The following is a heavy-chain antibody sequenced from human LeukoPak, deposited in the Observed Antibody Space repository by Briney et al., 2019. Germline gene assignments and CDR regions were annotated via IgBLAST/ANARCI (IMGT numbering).Heavy chain of an antibody. CDR2: INAGNGNT. Sequence: ASVKVSCKASGYTFTSYAMHWVRQAPGQRLEWMGWINAGNGNTKYSQKFQGRVTITRDTSASTAYMELSSLRSEDTAVYYCARDLPWFGDCYGMDVWGQGTTVTVSS. D-gene: IGHD3-10*01. J-gene: IGHJ6*02. CDR1: GYTFTSYA. CDR3: ARDLPWFGDCYGMDV. V-gene: IGHV1-3*01.